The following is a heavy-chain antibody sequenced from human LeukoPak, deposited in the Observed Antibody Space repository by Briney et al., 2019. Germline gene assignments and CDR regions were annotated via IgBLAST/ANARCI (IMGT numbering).Heavy chain of an antibody. CDR2: IHYSGGIT. CDR3: ARASVTYYYYYYMDV. D-gene: IGHD4-11*01. V-gene: IGHV4-59*01. CDR1: GGSLSSYY. J-gene: IGHJ6*03. Sequence: SETLSLTCTVSGGSLSSYYWSWIRQPPGKGLEWIGYIHYSGGITYYNPSLKSRVTISVDTSKNQFSLKLSSVTAADTAVYYCARASVTYYYYYYMDVWGKGTTVTVSS.